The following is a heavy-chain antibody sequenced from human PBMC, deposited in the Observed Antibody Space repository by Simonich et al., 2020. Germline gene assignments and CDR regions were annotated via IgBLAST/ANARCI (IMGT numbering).Heavy chain of an antibody. J-gene: IGHJ6*02. V-gene: IGHV3-21*01. CDR3: ARWIAVAGTGAYGMDV. Sequence: EVQLVESGGGLVKPGGSLRLSCAASGFTFSSYSMNWVRQAPGKGLEWVSSISSSSSYIYYADSVKGRCTISRDNAKNSLYLQMNSLGAEDTAVYYCARWIAVAGTGAYGMDVWGQGTTVTVSS. D-gene: IGHD6-19*01. CDR1: GFTFSSYS. CDR2: ISSSSSYI.